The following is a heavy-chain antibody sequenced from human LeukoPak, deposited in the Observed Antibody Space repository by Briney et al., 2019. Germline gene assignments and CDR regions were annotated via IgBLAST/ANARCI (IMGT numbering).Heavy chain of an antibody. V-gene: IGHV3-21*01. J-gene: IGHJ2*01. CDR2: ISSSSSYI. CDR1: GFTFSSYS. Sequence: GGSLRLSCAASGFTFSSYSMNWVRQAPGKGLEWVSSISSSSSYIYYADSVKGRFTISRDNAKNSLYLQMNSLRAEDTAVYYCARVVQIFGSYFDLWGRGTLVTVSS. CDR3: ARVVQIFGSYFDL. D-gene: IGHD3-3*01.